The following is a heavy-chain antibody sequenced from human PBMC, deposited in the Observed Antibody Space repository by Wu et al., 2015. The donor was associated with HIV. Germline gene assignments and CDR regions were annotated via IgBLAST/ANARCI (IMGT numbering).Heavy chain of an antibody. CDR2: MNPRTGNT. Sequence: QVQLVQSGAEVKKPGASVKVSCKASGYTFSSYDINWVRQATGQGLEWMGWMNPRTGNTGYAQKFQGRVTLTRDTSISTANMELSSLRSEDTAVYYCARDADRTTVTPSGAFDIWGQGTMVTVSS. D-gene: IGHD4-17*01. CDR1: GYTFSSYD. J-gene: IGHJ3*02. CDR3: ARDADRTTVTPSGAFDI. V-gene: IGHV1-8*01.